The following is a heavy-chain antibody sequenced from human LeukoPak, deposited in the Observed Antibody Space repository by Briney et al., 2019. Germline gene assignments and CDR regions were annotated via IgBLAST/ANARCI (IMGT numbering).Heavy chain of an antibody. D-gene: IGHD1-7*01. CDR3: ARSWNSWYFDL. J-gene: IGHJ2*01. CDR2: TYYRSKWYN. V-gene: IGHV6-1*01. Sequence: SQTLSLTCAISGDSVSSNSGAWSWLRQSPSRGLEWLGRTYYRSKWYNDYAVSVRSRITFNPDTSKNQFSLQLNSVTPEDTAVYYCARSWNSWYFDLWGRGTLVTVSS. CDR1: GDSVSSNSGA.